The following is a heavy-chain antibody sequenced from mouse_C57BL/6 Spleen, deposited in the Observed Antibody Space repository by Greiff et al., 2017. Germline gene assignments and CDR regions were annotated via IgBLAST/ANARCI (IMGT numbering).Heavy chain of an antibody. CDR2: IDPSDSYT. D-gene: IGHD1-1*01. Sequence: QVQLKQPGAELVKPGASVKLSCKASGYTFTSYWMQWVKQRPGQGLEWIGEIDPSDSYTNYNQKFKGKATLTVDTSSSTAYMQLSSLTSEDSAVYYCARSEGYYGSSYDYAMDYWGQGTSVTVSS. J-gene: IGHJ4*01. CDR3: ARSEGYYGSSYDYAMDY. V-gene: IGHV1-50*01. CDR1: GYTFTSYW.